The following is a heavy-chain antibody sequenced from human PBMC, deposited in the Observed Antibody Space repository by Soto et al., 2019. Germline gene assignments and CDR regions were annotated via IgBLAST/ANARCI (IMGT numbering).Heavy chain of an antibody. V-gene: IGHV3-30-3*01. J-gene: IGHJ6*02. CDR3: ARGGGNLRFLEWYPSSMDV. Sequence: GGSLRLSCAASGFTFSSYAMHWVRQAPGKGLEWVAVISYDGSNKYYADSVKGRFTISRDNSKNTLYLQMNSLRAEDTAVYYCARGGGNLRFLEWYPSSMDVWGQGTTVTVSS. CDR1: GFTFSSYA. CDR2: ISYDGSNK. D-gene: IGHD3-3*01.